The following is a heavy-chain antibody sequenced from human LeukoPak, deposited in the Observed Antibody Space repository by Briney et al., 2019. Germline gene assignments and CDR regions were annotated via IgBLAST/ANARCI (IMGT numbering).Heavy chain of an antibody. D-gene: IGHD2-2*01. CDR2: IYYSGST. V-gene: IGHV4-59*01. CDR3: ARVGYCSSTSCGFDP. J-gene: IGHJ5*02. Sequence: KPSETLSLTCTVSGGSISSYYWSWLRQPPGKGLEWVGYIYYSGSTNYNPSPKSRVTISVDASKNQFSLKLSSVTAADTAVYYCARVGYCSSTSCGFDPWGQGTLVTVSS. CDR1: GGSISSYY.